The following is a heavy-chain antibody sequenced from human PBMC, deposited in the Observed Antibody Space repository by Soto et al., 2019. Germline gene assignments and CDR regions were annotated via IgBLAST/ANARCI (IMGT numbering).Heavy chain of an antibody. Sequence: GESLKISCAASGFTFSSYWMHWVRQAPGKGLVWVSRINSDGSSTSYADSVKGRFTISRDNAKNTLYLQMNSLRAEDTAVYYCARVGRQWLVPGAYYFDYWGQGTLVTVSS. CDR1: GFTFSSYW. CDR2: INSDGSST. CDR3: ARVGRQWLVPGAYYFDY. V-gene: IGHV3-74*01. D-gene: IGHD6-19*01. J-gene: IGHJ4*02.